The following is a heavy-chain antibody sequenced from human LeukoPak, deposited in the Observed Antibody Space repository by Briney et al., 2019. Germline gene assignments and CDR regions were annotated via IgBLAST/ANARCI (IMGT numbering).Heavy chain of an antibody. V-gene: IGHV3-30-3*01. CDR2: ISYDGDNE. CDR1: GFTFNTYW. D-gene: IGHD5-24*01. Sequence: PGGSLRLSCAASGFTFNTYWMHWVRQAPGKGLEWVAVISYDGDNEYYADSVKGRFTISRDNSKNTLHLQMNSLRAEDTAVYYCARGQMAPFDYWGQGTLVTVSS. CDR3: ARGQMAPFDY. J-gene: IGHJ4*02.